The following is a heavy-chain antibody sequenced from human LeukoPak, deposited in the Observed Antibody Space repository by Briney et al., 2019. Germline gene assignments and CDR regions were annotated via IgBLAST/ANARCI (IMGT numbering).Heavy chain of an antibody. V-gene: IGHV4-34*01. CDR1: GGSFSGYY. Sequence: PSETLSLTCAVYGGSFSGYYWSWIRQPPGKGLEWIGEINHSGSTNYNPSLKSRVTISVDTSKNQFSLKLSSVAAADTAVYYCARFMTIAVAGTVFYFDYWGQGTLVTVSS. J-gene: IGHJ4*02. CDR3: ARFMTIAVAGTVFYFDY. D-gene: IGHD6-19*01. CDR2: INHSGST.